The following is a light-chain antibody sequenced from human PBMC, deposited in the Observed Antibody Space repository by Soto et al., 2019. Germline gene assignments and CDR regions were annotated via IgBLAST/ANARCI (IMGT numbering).Light chain of an antibody. CDR2: DVP. CDR1: QSVSSY. CDR3: QQRNYWQVT. V-gene: IGKV3-11*01. Sequence: EVVLTQSPVTLSLSPGERATLSCRASQSVSSYLAWYQQKPGQAPRLLIYDVPNRASGIPARCSGSGSGTDFTLTISSLEPEEFAVYYCQQRNYWQVTFGQGQRLEV. J-gene: IGKJ5*01.